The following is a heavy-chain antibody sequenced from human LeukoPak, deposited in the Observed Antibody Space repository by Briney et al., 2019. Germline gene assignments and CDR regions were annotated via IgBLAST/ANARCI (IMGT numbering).Heavy chain of an antibody. CDR1: GFTISSNY. D-gene: IGHD3-22*01. Sequence: GGSLTLSCAASGFTISSNYMSWVRQAPGKGLEWVSVIYSGGGTYYADAVKGRFTISRDNSKNTLYLQMNSLRAEDTAVYYCAKEGPHYYDSSGYSDYWGQGALVTVSS. V-gene: IGHV3-53*01. CDR2: IYSGGGT. CDR3: AKEGPHYYDSSGYSDY. J-gene: IGHJ4*02.